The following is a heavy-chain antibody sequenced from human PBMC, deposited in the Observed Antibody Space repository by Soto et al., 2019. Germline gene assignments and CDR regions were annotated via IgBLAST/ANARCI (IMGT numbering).Heavy chain of an antibody. D-gene: IGHD3-22*01. CDR1: GGSISSYF. CDR2: IYYTGST. CDR3: ARVDSSGSYFDY. V-gene: IGHV4-59*01. J-gene: IGHJ4*02. Sequence: SETLSLTCTVSGGSISSYFWSWIRQPPGKGLEWIGYIYYTGSTNYNPSLKSRVTLSADTSKNQFSLKLSSVTAADTAMYYCARVDSSGSYFDYWGQGTLVTVSS.